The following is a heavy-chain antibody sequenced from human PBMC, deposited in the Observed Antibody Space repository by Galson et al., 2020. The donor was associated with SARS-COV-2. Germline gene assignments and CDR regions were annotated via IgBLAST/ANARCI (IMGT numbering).Heavy chain of an antibody. D-gene: IGHD3-22*01. CDR3: ARDIPTMIVVVPWYFDL. J-gene: IGHJ2*01. CDR2: ISSSSSYI. Sequence: GGSLRLSCAASGFTFSSYSMNWVRQAPGKGLEWVSSISSSSSYIYYADSVKGRFTISRDNAKNSLYLQMNSLRAEDTAVYYCARDIPTMIVVVPWYFDLWGRGTLVTVSS. CDR1: GFTFSSYS. V-gene: IGHV3-21*01.